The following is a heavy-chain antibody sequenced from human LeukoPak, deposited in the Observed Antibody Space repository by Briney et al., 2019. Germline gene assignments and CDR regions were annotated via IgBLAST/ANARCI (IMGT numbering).Heavy chain of an antibody. D-gene: IGHD3-22*01. Sequence: SQTLSLTCTVSGGSISSGDYYWSWIRQPPGKGLEWVAYMYYSGSTYYNPSLKSRVTMSADTSKNQLSLKLSSVTAADTAVYYCARPYYYDSRIDPWGQGILDTVSS. CDR3: ARPYYYDSRIDP. CDR1: GGSISSGDYY. CDR2: MYYSGST. V-gene: IGHV4-30-4*01. J-gene: IGHJ5*02.